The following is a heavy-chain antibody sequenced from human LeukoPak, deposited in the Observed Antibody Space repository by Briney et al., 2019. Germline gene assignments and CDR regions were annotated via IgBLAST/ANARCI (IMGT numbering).Heavy chain of an antibody. CDR1: GGSISSSSYY. CDR3: ARPPAAGTGGWFDP. J-gene: IGHJ5*02. Sequence: SETLSLTCTVSGGSISSSSYYWGWIRQPPGKGLEWIGEINHSGSTNYNPSLKSRVTISVDTSKNQFSLKLSSVTAADTAVYYCARPPAAGTGGWFDPWGQGTLVTVSS. V-gene: IGHV4-39*07. CDR2: INHSGST. D-gene: IGHD6-13*01.